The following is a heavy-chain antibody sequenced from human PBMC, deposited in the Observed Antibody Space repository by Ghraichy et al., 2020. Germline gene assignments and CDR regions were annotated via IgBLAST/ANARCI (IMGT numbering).Heavy chain of an antibody. CDR2: ISSIGSTI. D-gene: IGHD2-21*02. CDR3: SRDRVVAWGGDCYYYYGMDV. CDR1: GFTFSSYE. J-gene: IGHJ6*02. V-gene: IGHV3-48*03. Sequence: GALRLSCAASGFTFSSYEMNWVRQAPGKGLEWVSYISSIGSTIYYADSVKGRFTISRDNAKNSLYLQMNSRRAEDTAVYYCSRDRVVAWGGDCYYYYGMDVWGQGTTVTVSS.